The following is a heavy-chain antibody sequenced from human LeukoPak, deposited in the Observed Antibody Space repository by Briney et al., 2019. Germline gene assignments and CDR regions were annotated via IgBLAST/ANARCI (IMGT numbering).Heavy chain of an antibody. V-gene: IGHV4-34*01. CDR1: GGSFSGYY. J-gene: IGHJ4*02. CDR3: ARKGRRQQLTPIDY. Sequence: SETLSLTCAVYGGSFSGYYWSWIRQPPGKGLEWIGEINHSGSTNYNPSLKSRVTISVDTSKNQFSLKLSSVTAADTAVYYCARKGRRQQLTPIDYWGQGTLVTVSS. D-gene: IGHD6-13*01. CDR2: INHSGST.